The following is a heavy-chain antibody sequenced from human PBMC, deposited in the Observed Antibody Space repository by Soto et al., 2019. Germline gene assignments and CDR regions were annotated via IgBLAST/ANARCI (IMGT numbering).Heavy chain of an antibody. J-gene: IGHJ6*02. V-gene: IGHV5-51*03. CDR2: IYPGDSDT. CDR1: GYSFTSYW. Sequence: EVQLVQSGAEVKKPGESLKISCKGSGYSFTSYWIGWARQMSGKGLEWMGIIYPGDSDTRYSPSFQGQVTISVDKSISTASLQWSSLKASDTAMYSFAMAMVRGKNSSGMDVWGQWTTVTVSS. CDR3: AMAMVRGKNSSGMDV. D-gene: IGHD3-10*01.